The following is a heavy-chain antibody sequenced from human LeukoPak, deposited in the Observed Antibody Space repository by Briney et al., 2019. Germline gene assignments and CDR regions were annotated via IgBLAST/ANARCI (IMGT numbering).Heavy chain of an antibody. V-gene: IGHV3-23*01. J-gene: IGHJ4*02. D-gene: IGHD1-1*01. CDR3: AKGLETESRLDS. CDR1: GFTFNIYT. Sequence: GGSLRLSCAASGFTFNIYTMYWVRQAPGKGLEWVSGIRHSDGSTYYADAVKGRFTISSDKSKNTLFLQMNSLRAEDTALYYCAKGLETESRLDSWGQGTLVTVSS. CDR2: IRHSDGST.